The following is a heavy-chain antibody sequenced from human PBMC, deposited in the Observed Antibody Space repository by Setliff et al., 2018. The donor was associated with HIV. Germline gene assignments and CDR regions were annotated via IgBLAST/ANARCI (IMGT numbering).Heavy chain of an antibody. CDR2: IHTNTGDP. CDR1: GYTFTSYA. CDR3: ARVGSYWSTFDY. J-gene: IGHJ4*02. Sequence: ASVKVSCKASGYTFTSYAVNWVRQAPGQGLEWVGWIHTNTGDPTCTQGFTGRFVFSLDTSVSTAYLQINSLKTEDTAMYYCARVGSYWSTFDYWGQGALVTVSS. V-gene: IGHV7-4-1*02. D-gene: IGHD1-26*01.